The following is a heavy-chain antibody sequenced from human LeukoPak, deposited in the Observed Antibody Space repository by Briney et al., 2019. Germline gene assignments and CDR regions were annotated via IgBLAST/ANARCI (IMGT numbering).Heavy chain of an antibody. CDR3: ARQQTAYSEPSKWFDP. D-gene: IGHD3-16*01. CDR2: IYYSGST. CDR1: GGSISSYY. Sequence: SETLSLTCTVSGGSISSYYWSWIRQPPGKGLEWIGYIYYSGSTNYNPSLKSRVTISVDTSKNQFSLKLSSVTAADTAVYYCARQQTAYSEPSKWFDPWGQGTLVTVSS. J-gene: IGHJ5*02. V-gene: IGHV4-59*08.